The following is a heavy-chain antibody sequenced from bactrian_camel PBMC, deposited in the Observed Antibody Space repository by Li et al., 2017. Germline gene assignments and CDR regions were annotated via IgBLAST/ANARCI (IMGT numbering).Heavy chain of an antibody. Sequence: HVQLVESGGGSVQAGGSLRLSCTASGFTYSRYCMGWFRQGAGRKCEVVSRKQSDSSTDYAESVKGRFTISQDNAKNTLYLQMTNLKPEDTAMYYCAARYGGILCLPSVHSFPYWGQGTQVTVS. J-gene: IGHJ4*01. D-gene: IGHD6*01. CDR2: KQSDSST. CDR3: AARYGGILCLPSVHSFPY. V-gene: IGHV3S9*01. CDR1: GFTYSRYC.